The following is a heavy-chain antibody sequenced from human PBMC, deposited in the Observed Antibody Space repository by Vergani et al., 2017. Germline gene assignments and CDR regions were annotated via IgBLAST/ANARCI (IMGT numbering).Heavy chain of an antibody. Sequence: ESGPALVKPSQTLSLTCTVSGGSISSGDYYWSWIRQPPGKGLEWIGYIYYSGSTYYNPSLKSRVTISVDTSKNQFSLKLSSVTAADTAVYYCASYSSSWYRRGTQDYWGQGTLVTVSS. V-gene: IGHV4-30-4*08. CDR3: ASYSSSWYRRGTQDY. D-gene: IGHD6-13*01. J-gene: IGHJ4*02. CDR2: IYYSGST. CDR1: GGSISSGDYY.